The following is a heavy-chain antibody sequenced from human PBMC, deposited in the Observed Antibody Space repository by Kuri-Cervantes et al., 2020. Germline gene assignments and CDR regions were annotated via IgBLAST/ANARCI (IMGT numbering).Heavy chain of an antibody. CDR1: GGTFSSYA. Sequence: KVSCKASGGTFSSYAISWVRQAPGQGLEWMGGIIPIFGTANYARKFQGRVTITADESTSTAYMELSSLRSEDTAVYYCARGTYYGDYIPAAFDIWGQGTMVTVSS. CDR3: ARGTYYGDYIPAAFDI. V-gene: IGHV1-69*01. CDR2: IIPIFGTA. D-gene: IGHD4-17*01. J-gene: IGHJ3*02.